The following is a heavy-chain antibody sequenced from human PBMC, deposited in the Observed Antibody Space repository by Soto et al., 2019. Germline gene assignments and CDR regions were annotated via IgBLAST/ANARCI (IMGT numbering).Heavy chain of an antibody. CDR1: GGTFSSYA. Sequence: ASVKVSCKASGGTFSSYAISWVRQAPGQGLEWMGGIIPIFGTANYAQKFQGRVTITADESTSTAYMELSSLRSEDTAVYYCAMGVSANVPFDYWGQGTLVTVSS. J-gene: IGHJ4*02. D-gene: IGHD2-2*01. CDR3: AMGVSANVPFDY. V-gene: IGHV1-69*13. CDR2: IIPIFGTA.